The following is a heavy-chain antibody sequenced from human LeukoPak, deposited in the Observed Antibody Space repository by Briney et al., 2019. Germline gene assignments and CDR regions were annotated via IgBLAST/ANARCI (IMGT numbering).Heavy chain of an antibody. CDR3: ARVSGGPQDCGGDCYQAYYYGMDV. J-gene: IGHJ6*02. CDR1: GYSISSGYY. Sequence: SETLSLTCTVSGYSISSGYYWGWIRQPPGKGLEWIGSIYHSGSTYYNPSLKSRVTISVDTSKNQFSLKLSSVTAADTAVYYCARVSGGPQDCGGDCYQAYYYGMDVWGQGTTVTVSS. CDR2: IYHSGST. V-gene: IGHV4-38-2*02. D-gene: IGHD2-21*02.